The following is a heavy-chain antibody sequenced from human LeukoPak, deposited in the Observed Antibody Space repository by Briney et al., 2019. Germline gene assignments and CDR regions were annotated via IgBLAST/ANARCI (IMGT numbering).Heavy chain of an antibody. J-gene: IGHJ4*02. CDR1: GGSFSGYY. D-gene: IGHD4-17*01. CDR3: ARDRPWGGDYDY. V-gene: IGHV4-34*01. CDR2: INHSGST. Sequence: SETLSLTCAVYGGSFSGYYWSWIRQPPGKGLEWIGEINHSGSTNYNPSLKSRVTISVDTSKNQFSLKLSSVTAADTAVYYCARDRPWGGDYDYWGQGTLVTVSS.